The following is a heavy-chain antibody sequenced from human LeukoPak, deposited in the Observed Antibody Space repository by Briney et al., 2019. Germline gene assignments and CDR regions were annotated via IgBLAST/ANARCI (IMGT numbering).Heavy chain of an antibody. CDR3: AKAQRRGTDY. J-gene: IGHJ4*02. V-gene: IGHV3-23*01. CDR2: ISGSGGST. CDR1: GFTFSGYA. D-gene: IGHD2-15*01. Sequence: PGGSLRLSCAASGFTFSGYAMSWSRQAPGKGLEWVSAISGSGGSTYYADSVKGRFTVSRDNSKNTLYVQMNSLRVEDTAVYYCAKAQRRGTDYWGQGTLVTVSS.